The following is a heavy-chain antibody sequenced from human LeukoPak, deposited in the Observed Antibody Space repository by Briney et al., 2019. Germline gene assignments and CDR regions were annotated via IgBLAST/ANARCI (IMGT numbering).Heavy chain of an antibody. CDR1: GFTFSSYS. J-gene: IGHJ4*02. CDR3: ARDSSGWYYFDY. D-gene: IGHD6-19*01. CDR2: ISSSSSYI. V-gene: IGHV3-21*01. Sequence: PGGSLRLSCAASGFTFSSYSMNWVRQAPGKGLEWVSSISSSSSYIYYADSVKGRFTISRDNAKNSLYLQMNSLRAEDTAVYYCARDSSGWYYFDYWGQGTLVTVSS.